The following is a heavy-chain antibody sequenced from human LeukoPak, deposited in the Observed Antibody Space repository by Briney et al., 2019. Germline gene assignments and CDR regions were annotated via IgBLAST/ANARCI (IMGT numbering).Heavy chain of an antibody. V-gene: IGHV3-21*01. D-gene: IGHD6-6*01. J-gene: IGHJ4*02. CDR1: GFTCSSYG. CDR2: ITSSSSYI. Sequence: GGSLRLSCAASGFTCSSYGMNWVRQAPGKGLEWVSSITSSSSYIYYAVSVKGRFTIARANAKNSLYLQMTSLRAEDTAVYYCARSYSSSRGTFDYWGQGTLVTVSS. CDR3: ARSYSSSRGTFDY.